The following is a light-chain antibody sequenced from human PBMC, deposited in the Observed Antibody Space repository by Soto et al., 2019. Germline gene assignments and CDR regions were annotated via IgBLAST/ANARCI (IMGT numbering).Light chain of an antibody. V-gene: IGKV1-27*01. J-gene: IGKJ4*01. CDR1: QGIAPY. CDR3: QKYNSAPLT. CDR2: ATS. Sequence: DVQMTQSPSSLSAFVGDRVTITCRASQGIAPYLAWFQQKPGKVPKLLIYATSTLQSGVPSRFSGSVSGTDFTLNISSLQPEDIGTYYCQKYNSAPLTFGGGTKVEIK.